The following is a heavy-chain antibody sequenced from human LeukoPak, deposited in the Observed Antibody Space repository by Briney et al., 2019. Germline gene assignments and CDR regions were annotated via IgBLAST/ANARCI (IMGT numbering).Heavy chain of an antibody. CDR2: IIYSGNT. D-gene: IGHD6-13*01. CDR1: SGSISSTSYY. V-gene: IGHV4-39*01. CDR3: VRHFHGSGYVVDL. J-gene: IGHJ5*02. Sequence: SETLSLTCTASSGSISSTSYYWGWIRQPPGRGLEWIGGIIYSGNTYYNPSLKSRVTISVDTTKNQFSLKLTSVTAADTAVYFCVRHFHGSGYVVDLWGQETLVTVSS.